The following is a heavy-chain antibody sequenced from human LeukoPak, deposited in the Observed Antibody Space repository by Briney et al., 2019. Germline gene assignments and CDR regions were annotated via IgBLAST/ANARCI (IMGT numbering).Heavy chain of an antibody. D-gene: IGHD6-19*01. V-gene: IGHV6-1*01. CDR3: ARGQWLEDAFDI. J-gene: IGHJ3*02. CDR1: GDSFSSNSAA. CDR2: TYYRSKWYN. Sequence: PSQTLSLTCAISGDSFSSNSAAWNWIRQSPSRGLEWLGRTYYRSKWYNDYVVSVKTIITINADTSKNQFSLQLNSVTPEDTAVYYCARGQWLEDAFDIWGQGTMVTVSS.